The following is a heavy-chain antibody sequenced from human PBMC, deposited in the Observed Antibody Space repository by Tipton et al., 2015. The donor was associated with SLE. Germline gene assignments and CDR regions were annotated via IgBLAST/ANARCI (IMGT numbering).Heavy chain of an antibody. J-gene: IGHJ5*02. CDR1: GGSILNDF. CDR3: ARHPHHYDVWRGDP. Sequence: TLSLTCTVSGGSILNDFWSWIRQPPGKGLEWVGYVFPTGSTNYNPSLKRRVTISMDTSKNQISLKLSSVTAADTAVYYCARHPHHYDVWRGDPWGQGTLVIVSS. V-gene: IGHV4-59*08. D-gene: IGHD3-3*01. CDR2: VFPTGST.